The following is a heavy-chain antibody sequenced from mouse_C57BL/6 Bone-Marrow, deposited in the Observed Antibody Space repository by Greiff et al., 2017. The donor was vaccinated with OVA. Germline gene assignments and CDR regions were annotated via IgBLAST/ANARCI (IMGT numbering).Heavy chain of an antibody. CDR3: ARITTVVEVDY. D-gene: IGHD1-1*01. CDR2: ISSGSSTN. CDR1: GFTFSDYG. V-gene: IGHV5-17*01. J-gene: IGHJ2*01. Sequence: EVKLVESGGGLVKPGGSLKLSCAASGFTFSDYGMHWVRQAPEKGLEWVAYISSGSSTNYYADTVKGRFTISRDNAKNTLFLQMTSLRSEDTAMYYCARITTVVEVDYWGQGTTLTVSS.